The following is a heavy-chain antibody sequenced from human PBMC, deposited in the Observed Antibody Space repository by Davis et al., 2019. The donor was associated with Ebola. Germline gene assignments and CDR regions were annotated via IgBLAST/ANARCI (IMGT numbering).Heavy chain of an antibody. CDR1: GYTFTSYG. J-gene: IGHJ5*02. V-gene: IGHV1-69*04. D-gene: IGHD3-10*01. CDR2: IIPILGIA. CDR3: ARTWFGESPFDP. Sequence: SVKVSCKASGYTFTSYGISWVRQAPGQGLEWMGRIIPILGIANYAQKFQGRVTITADKSTSTAYMELSSLRSEDTAVYYCARTWFGESPFDPWGQGTLVTVSS.